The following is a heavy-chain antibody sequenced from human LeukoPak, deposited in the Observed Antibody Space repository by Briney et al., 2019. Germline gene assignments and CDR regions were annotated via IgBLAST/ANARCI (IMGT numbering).Heavy chain of an antibody. Sequence: GGTLRLSCAASGFTFSSYGMSWVRQAPGKGLEWVSGISGSTGSTYYADSVKGRFTVSRDNSKNTVYLQMNSLRAEDTAVYYCAKDSRAVARLNYFDYWGQGTLVTVSS. CDR2: ISGSTGST. CDR3: AKDSRAVARLNYFDY. D-gene: IGHD6-19*01. CDR1: GFTFSSYG. V-gene: IGHV3-23*01. J-gene: IGHJ4*02.